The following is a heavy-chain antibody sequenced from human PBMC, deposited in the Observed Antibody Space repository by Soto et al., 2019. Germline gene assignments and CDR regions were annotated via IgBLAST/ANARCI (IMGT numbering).Heavy chain of an antibody. D-gene: IGHD5-18*01. V-gene: IGHV3-33*01. CDR2: IWYDGSNK. CDR3: ARDLKAMAHYYYYGMDV. J-gene: IGHJ6*02. CDR1: GFTFSSYG. Sequence: QVQLVESGGGVVQPGRSLRLSCAASGFTFSSYGMHWVRQAPGKGLEWVAVIWYDGSNKYYADSVKGRFTISRDNSKNTLYLHMNSLRAEDTAVYYCARDLKAMAHYYYYGMDVWGQGTTVTVSS.